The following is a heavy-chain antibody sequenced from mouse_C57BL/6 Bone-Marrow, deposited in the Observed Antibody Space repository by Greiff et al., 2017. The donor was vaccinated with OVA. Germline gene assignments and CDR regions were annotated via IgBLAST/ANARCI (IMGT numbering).Heavy chain of an antibody. CDR3: ARHYYGSSYRFAY. CDR2: ISSGGSYT. CDR1: GFTFSSYG. J-gene: IGHJ3*01. V-gene: IGHV5-6*01. D-gene: IGHD1-1*01. Sequence: EVKVVESGGDLVKPGGSLKLSCAASGFTFSSYGMSWVRQTPDKRLEWVATISSGGSYTYYPDSVKGRFTISRDNAKNTLYLQMSSLKSEDTAMYYCARHYYGSSYRFAYWGQGTLVTVSA.